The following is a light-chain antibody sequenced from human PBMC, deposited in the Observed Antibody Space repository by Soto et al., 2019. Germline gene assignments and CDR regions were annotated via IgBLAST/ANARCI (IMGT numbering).Light chain of an antibody. CDR2: ANN. CDR3: QSYASSLSTGFV. CDR1: SSNIGAGYD. Sequence: QSVLTQPPSVSGAPGQRVSISCTGSSSNIGAGYDVHWYQQLPGKAPTLLIYANNNRPSGVPDRFSGSKSGTSASLAITGLRAEDEADYYCQSYASSLSTGFVFGTGTKVTVL. J-gene: IGLJ1*01. V-gene: IGLV1-40*01.